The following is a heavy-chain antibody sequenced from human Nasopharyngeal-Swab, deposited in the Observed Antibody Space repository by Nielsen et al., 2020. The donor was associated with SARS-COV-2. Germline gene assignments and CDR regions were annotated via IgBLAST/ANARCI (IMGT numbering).Heavy chain of an antibody. J-gene: IGHJ6*03. CDR2: ISYDGSNK. CDR3: ARDHEEYYYYYMDV. V-gene: IGHV3-30-3*01. Sequence: VRQAPGKGLEWVAVISYDGSNKYYADSVKGRFTISRDNSKNTLYLQMNSLRAEDTAVYYCARDHEEYYYYYMDVWGKGTTVTVSS.